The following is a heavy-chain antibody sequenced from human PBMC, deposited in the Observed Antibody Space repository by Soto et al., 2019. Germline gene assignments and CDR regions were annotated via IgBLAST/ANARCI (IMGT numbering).Heavy chain of an antibody. CDR1: GCSSINYW. J-gene: IGHJ6*02. V-gene: IGHV5-51*01. Sequence: GELMQVWSRGVGCSSINYWIGWMRKMTGKGLEWMGIIYPGDSDTRYSPSFQGQVTISADKSISTAYLQWSSLKASDTAMYYCARLGAAAGIYYYYGMDVWGQGTTVTVSS. CDR3: ARLGAAAGIYYYYGMDV. CDR2: IYPGDSDT. D-gene: IGHD6-13*01.